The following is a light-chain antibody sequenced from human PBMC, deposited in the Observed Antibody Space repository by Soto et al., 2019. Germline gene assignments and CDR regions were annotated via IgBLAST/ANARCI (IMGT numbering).Light chain of an antibody. J-gene: IGKJ3*01. CDR2: GAS. CDR3: QQYGSSRFT. Sequence: EIVLTQSPATMSLSPGERATLSCRASQSISSSYLAWYQQKPGQAPRRLVYGASSRATGIPDRLSGSGSGTDVTPTISRLEPEDWAVYYCQQYGSSRFTFGPGTKVDIK. CDR1: QSISSSY. V-gene: IGKV3-20*01.